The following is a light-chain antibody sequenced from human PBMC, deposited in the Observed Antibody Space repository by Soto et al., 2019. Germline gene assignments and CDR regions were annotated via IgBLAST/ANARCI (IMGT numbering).Light chain of an antibody. CDR3: EQYNSYSYT. Sequence: DIQMTQSPSTLSASVGDRVTITCRASQSISSWLAWYQQKPGKAPKLLIYDASSLECGVPSRFSGSGSRTEFTLTISSLQPDDFATYYCEQYNSYSYTFGQGTKLEIK. V-gene: IGKV1-5*01. J-gene: IGKJ2*01. CDR1: QSISSW. CDR2: DAS.